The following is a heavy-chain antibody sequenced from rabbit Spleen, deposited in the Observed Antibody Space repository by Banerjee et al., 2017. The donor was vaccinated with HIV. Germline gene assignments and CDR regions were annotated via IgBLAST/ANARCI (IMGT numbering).Heavy chain of an antibody. CDR3: ARNYVNAFDP. J-gene: IGHJ2*01. Sequence: QSLEESGGDLVKPGASLTLTCIASGVSFSGDSYVMRWVRQAPGKGLEWIGSIYTSSGTIYYATWAKGRFTISKASSTTVTLQMTSLTAADTATYFCARNYVNAFDPWGPGTLVTVS. CDR1: GVSFSGDSY. CDR2: IYTSSGTI. V-gene: IGHV1S40*01. D-gene: IGHD1-1*01.